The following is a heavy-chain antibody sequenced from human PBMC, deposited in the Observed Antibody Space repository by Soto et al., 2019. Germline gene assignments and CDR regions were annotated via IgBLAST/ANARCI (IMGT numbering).Heavy chain of an antibody. D-gene: IGHD1-26*01. Sequence: SETLSLTCAVYGGSISSYYWSWIRQPPGKGLEWIGYIYYSGSTNYNPSLKSRVTISVDTSKNQFSLKLTSVTAADTAVYYCARRYGGNFVYWGQGTLVTVSS. CDR2: IYYSGST. V-gene: IGHV4-59*01. CDR3: ARRYGGNFVY. CDR1: GGSISSYY. J-gene: IGHJ4*02.